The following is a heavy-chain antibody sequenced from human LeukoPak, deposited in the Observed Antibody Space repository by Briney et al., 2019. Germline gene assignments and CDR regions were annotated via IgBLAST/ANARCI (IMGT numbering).Heavy chain of an antibody. J-gene: IGHJ4*02. Sequence: GASVKVSCKASGYTFTSYDINWVRQATGQGLEWMGWMNPNSGNTVYAQKFQGRVTMTRNTSISTAYMDLSSLRSEDTAVHYCARGYFYSRGYYLDYWGQGTLVTVSS. CDR1: GYTFTSYD. D-gene: IGHD3-22*01. V-gene: IGHV1-8*01. CDR3: ARGYFYSRGYYLDY. CDR2: MNPNSGNT.